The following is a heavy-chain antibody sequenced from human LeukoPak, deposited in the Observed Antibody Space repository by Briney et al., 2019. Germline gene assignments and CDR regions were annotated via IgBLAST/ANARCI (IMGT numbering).Heavy chain of an antibody. CDR1: GGSISTYY. V-gene: IGHV4-59*01. Sequence: PSETLSLTCTVSGGSISTYYWSWIRQPAGKGLEWIGYIDYSGSTNYNPSLKSRVTISVDTSKNQFSLKLSSVTAADTAVYYCARGSGVPADPFDYWGQGTLVTVSS. CDR2: IDYSGST. D-gene: IGHD2-2*01. J-gene: IGHJ4*02. CDR3: ARGSGVPADPFDY.